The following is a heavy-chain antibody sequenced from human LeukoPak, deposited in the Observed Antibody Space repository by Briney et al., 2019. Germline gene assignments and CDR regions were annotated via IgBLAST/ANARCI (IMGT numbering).Heavy chain of an antibody. V-gene: IGHV4-61*08. CDR2: IYYSGST. CDR1: GGSISSGDYY. D-gene: IGHD6-19*01. Sequence: SETLSLTCTVSGGSISSGDYYWSWIRQPPGKGLEWTGYIYYSGSTNYNPSLKSRVTISVDTSKNQFSLKLSSVTAADTAIYYCARAVSGRFDYWGQGTLVTVSS. J-gene: IGHJ4*02. CDR3: ARAVSGRFDY.